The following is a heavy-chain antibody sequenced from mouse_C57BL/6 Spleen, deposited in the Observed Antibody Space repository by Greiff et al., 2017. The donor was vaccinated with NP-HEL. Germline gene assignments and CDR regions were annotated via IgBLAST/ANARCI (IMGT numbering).Heavy chain of an antibody. CDR2: INPYNGGT. D-gene: IGHD1-1*01. CDR3: ARRVFITTVVATGDY. CDR1: GYTFTDYY. J-gene: IGHJ4*01. V-gene: IGHV1-19*01. Sequence: EVQLQQSGPVLVKPGASVKMSCKASGYTFTDYYMNWVKQSHGKSLEWIGVINPYNGGTSSNQKFKGKATLTVDKSSSTAYMELNSLTSEDSAVYYCARRVFITTVVATGDYWGQGTSVTVSS.